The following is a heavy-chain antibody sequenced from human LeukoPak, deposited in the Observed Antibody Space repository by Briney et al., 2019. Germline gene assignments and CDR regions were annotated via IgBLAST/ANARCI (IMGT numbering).Heavy chain of an antibody. D-gene: IGHD6-13*01. CDR2: IYHSGST. J-gene: IGHJ4*02. CDR3: ARGLVAVGTDY. CDR1: GGSISSGNW. V-gene: IGHV4-4*02. Sequence: PSGTLSLTCAVSGGSISSGNWWSWVRQPPGKGLEWIGQIYHSGSTNYNPSLKSRVTISVEKSKNQFSLNLTSVTAADTAVYYCARGLVAVGTDYWGQGTLVTVSS.